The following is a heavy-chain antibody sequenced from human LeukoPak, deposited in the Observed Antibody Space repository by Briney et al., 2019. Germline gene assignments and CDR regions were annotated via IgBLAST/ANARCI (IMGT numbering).Heavy chain of an antibody. D-gene: IGHD6-13*01. CDR1: GGSISSGGYY. J-gene: IGHJ4*02. CDR2: IYYSGNT. V-gene: IGHV4-31*03. Sequence: SETLSLTCTVSGGSISSGGYYWSWIRQHPGKGLEWVGYIYYSGNTYYNPSLKSRVTISVDTSKNQFSLKLSSVTAADTAVYYCARVRFSSSSWYGGGSSPGNFDYWGQGTLVTVSS. CDR3: ARVRFSSSSWYGGGSSPGNFDY.